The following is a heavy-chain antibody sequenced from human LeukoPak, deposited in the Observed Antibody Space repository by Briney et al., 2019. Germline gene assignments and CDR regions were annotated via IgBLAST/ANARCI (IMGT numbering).Heavy chain of an antibody. D-gene: IGHD2-21*02. V-gene: IGHV4-31*03. J-gene: IGHJ4*02. Sequence: SETLSLTCTVSGGSISSGGYYWSWIRQHPGKGLEWIGYIYYSGSTYYNPSLKSRVTISVDTSKNQFSLKLSSVTAADTAVYYCARSSAIVVVTARTTKTFDYWGQGTLVTVSS. CDR3: ARSSAIVVVTARTTKTFDY. CDR2: IYYSGST. CDR1: GGSISSGGYY.